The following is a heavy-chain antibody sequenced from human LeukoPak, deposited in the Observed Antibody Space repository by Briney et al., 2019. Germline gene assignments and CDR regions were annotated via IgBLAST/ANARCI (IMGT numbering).Heavy chain of an antibody. D-gene: IGHD1-26*01. CDR1: GGTFSSYA. V-gene: IGHV1-69*05. CDR2: IIPISDTA. Sequence: ASVKVSCKASGGTFSSYALSWVRQAPGQGLEWMGGIIPISDTANYAQKFQGRVTMTRDTSTSTVYMELSSQRSEDTAVYYCARATNFYYYYGMDVWGQGTTVTVSS. J-gene: IGHJ6*02. CDR3: ARATNFYYYYGMDV.